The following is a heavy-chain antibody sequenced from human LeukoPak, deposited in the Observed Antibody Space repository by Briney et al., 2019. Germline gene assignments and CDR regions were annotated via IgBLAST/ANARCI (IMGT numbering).Heavy chain of an antibody. D-gene: IGHD3-22*01. CDR2: ISSSGSSI. CDR3: ASEQSGYFDY. Sequence: GGSLRLSCAASGFTFRDYFMSWIRQAPGKGLEWVSYISSSGSSIYYADSVKGRFTISRDNAKNSLYLQMNSLRVEDTAVYYCASEQSGYFDYWGQGTLVTVSS. V-gene: IGHV3-11*01. J-gene: IGHJ4*02. CDR1: GFTFRDYF.